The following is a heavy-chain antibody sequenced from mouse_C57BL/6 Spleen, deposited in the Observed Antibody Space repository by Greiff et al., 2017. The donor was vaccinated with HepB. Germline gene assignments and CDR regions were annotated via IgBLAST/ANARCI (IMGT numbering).Heavy chain of an antibody. Sequence: QVQLKESGAELARPGASVKLSCKASGYTFTSYGISWVKQRTGQGLEWIGEIYPRSGNTYYNEKFKGKATLTADKSSSTAYMELRSLTSEDSAVYFCAREGTNRGFAYWGQGTLVTVSA. CDR1: GYTFTSYG. CDR2: IYPRSGNT. CDR3: AREGTNRGFAY. J-gene: IGHJ3*01. V-gene: IGHV1-81*01. D-gene: IGHD1-3*01.